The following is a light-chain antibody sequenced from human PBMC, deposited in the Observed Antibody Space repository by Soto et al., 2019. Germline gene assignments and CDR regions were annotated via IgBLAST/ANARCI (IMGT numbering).Light chain of an antibody. CDR2: GAS. Sequence: DIQMTQSPSSLSASVGDSVTITCRPSQNMTRYLNWFQQKPGKAPKLLIYGASSLQSGVPSRFSGSGSGADFTLTISSLQPEDFATYYCQQSFSIPWTFGQGTRVEIK. J-gene: IGKJ1*01. V-gene: IGKV1-39*01. CDR3: QQSFSIPWT. CDR1: QNMTRY.